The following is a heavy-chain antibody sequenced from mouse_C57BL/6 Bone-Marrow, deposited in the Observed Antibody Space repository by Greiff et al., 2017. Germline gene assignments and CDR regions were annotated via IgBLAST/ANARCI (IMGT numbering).Heavy chain of an antibody. D-gene: IGHD1-1*02. J-gene: IGHJ3*01. CDR3: ARGVAWLAY. Sequence: EVQLQQSGPGLVKPSPSLSLTCSVTGYSITSGYYWNWIRQFPGNKLECRGYIPYDGSNNYNQSLKNRISLTLDTSSNQFFLKLNSVTTEDAATYYCARGVAWLAYRGQGTLVTVSA. CDR1: GYSITSGYY. CDR2: IPYDGSN. V-gene: IGHV3-6*01.